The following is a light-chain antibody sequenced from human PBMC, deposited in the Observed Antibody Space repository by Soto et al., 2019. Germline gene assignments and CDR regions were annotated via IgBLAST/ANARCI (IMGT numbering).Light chain of an antibody. CDR1: QSVRTK. V-gene: IGKV3-11*01. Sequence: EIVMTQSPDTLYVSPGEGATLSCRASQSVRTKLAWYQQKAGQAPRLLIYDVSNRATGIPARFSGSGSGTDFTLTISSLEPEDFAVYYCQQRSNWPRTFGQGTKVDIK. CDR3: QQRSNWPRT. J-gene: IGKJ1*01. CDR2: DVS.